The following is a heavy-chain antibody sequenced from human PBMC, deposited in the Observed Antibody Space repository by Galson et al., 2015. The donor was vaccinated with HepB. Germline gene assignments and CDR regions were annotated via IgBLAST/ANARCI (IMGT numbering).Heavy chain of an antibody. V-gene: IGHV4-34*01. CDR2: INHSGST. CDR3: AGHWFDP. CDR1: GGSFSGYY. Sequence: SETLSLTCAVYGGSFSGYYWSWIRQPPGKGLEWIGEINHSGSTNYNPSLKSRVTISVDTSKNQFSLKLSSVTAADTAVYYCAGHWFDPWGQGTLVTVSS. J-gene: IGHJ5*02.